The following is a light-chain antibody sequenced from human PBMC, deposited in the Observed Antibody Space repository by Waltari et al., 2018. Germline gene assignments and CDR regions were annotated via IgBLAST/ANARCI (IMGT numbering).Light chain of an antibody. V-gene: IGLV2-14*01. Sequence: QSALTQPASVSGSPGQSITISCTGTGSDGGGYNYVSWYQQHPGKAPKLMIYDLSNRPSGVSNRFSGSKSGNTASLTISGLQAEDEAYYYCSSYTSSSTRVFGGGTKLTVL. CDR2: DLS. CDR1: GSDGGGYNY. CDR3: SSYTSSSTRV. J-gene: IGLJ3*02.